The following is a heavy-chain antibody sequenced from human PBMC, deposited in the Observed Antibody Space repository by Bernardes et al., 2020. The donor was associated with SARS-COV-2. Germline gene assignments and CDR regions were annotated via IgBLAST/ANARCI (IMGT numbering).Heavy chain of an antibody. V-gene: IGHV4-59*08. J-gene: IGHJ3*01. CDR3: ARRAALGDAFDV. D-gene: IGHD3-16*01. CDR1: GGSISTYY. Sequence: SETLSLTCAVSGGSISTYYWSWIRQPPGKGLEWIGYIYYSGSTNYIPSLKSRLTMSLHTSKDHFSLQLTSVTAADTAVYYCARRAALGDAFDVWGQGTVVTVSS. CDR2: IYYSGST.